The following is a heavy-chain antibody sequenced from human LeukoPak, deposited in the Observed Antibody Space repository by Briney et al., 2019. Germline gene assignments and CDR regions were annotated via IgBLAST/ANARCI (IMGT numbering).Heavy chain of an antibody. V-gene: IGHV3-66*01. D-gene: IGHD2-21*01. CDR2: IYSDGRT. CDR3: STIVPDVVATLTFAY. CDR1: GFTVSSNY. Sequence: QPGGSLRLSCAASGFTVSSNYMSWVRQAPGKGLEWVSVIYSDGRTFYADSVKGRFTISRDNSKNTLYLQMNSLRADDTAVYFCSTIVPDVVATLTFAYWGQGALVTVSS. J-gene: IGHJ4*02.